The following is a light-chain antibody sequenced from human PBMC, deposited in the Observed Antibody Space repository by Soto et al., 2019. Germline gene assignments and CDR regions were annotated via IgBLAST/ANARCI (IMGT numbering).Light chain of an antibody. V-gene: IGKV1-33*01. J-gene: IGKJ5*01. Sequence: DIQMTQSPSSPFASFGGRGNITFQATQDINIYLNWYQQKPGKAPNLLVYDASNLEIGVPSRFSGSGSGTHFTFTISSLQTEDIGTYYCQQYDILPITFGRGTRLEI. CDR1: QDINIY. CDR3: QQYDILPIT. CDR2: DAS.